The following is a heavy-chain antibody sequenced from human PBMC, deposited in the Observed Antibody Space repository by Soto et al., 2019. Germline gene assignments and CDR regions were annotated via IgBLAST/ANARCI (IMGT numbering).Heavy chain of an antibody. J-gene: IGHJ3*02. CDR2: ISGSGGST. V-gene: IGHV3-23*01. CDR1: GFAFSSYT. Sequence: SLAASGFAFSSYTRSMFRHAPGKGLEWVSAISGSGGSTYYADSVKGRFTISRDNSKNTLYLQMNSLRAEDTAVYYCASTTVTTPYAFDIWGQGTMVTVSS. D-gene: IGHD4-17*01. CDR3: ASTTVTTPYAFDI.